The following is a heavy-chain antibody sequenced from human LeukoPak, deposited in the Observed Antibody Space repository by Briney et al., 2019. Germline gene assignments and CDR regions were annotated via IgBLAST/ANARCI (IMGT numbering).Heavy chain of an antibody. CDR2: ISSNGGST. V-gene: IGHV3-64*01. CDR1: GCTFSSYA. J-gene: IGHJ4*02. Sequence: GGSLRLSCAASGCTFSSYAMHWVRQAPGKGLEYVSAISSNGGSTYYANSVKDRFTISRDNSKNTLYLQMGSLRAEDMAVYYCVRDLVTSSGWYGCLDYWGQGTLVTVSS. CDR3: VRDLVTSSGWYGCLDY. D-gene: IGHD6-19*01.